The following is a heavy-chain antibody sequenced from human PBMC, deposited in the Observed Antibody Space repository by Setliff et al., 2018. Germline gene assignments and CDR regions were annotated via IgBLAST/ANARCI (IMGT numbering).Heavy chain of an antibody. D-gene: IGHD5-18*01. J-gene: IGHJ4*01. V-gene: IGHV1-24*01. CDR1: GYTLTELS. CDR2: FDPEDGET. Sequence: ASVKVSCKVSGYTLTELSMHWVRQAPGEGLEWMGGFDPEDGETIYAQKFQGRVTMTEDTSTDTAYMELSSLRSEDTAVYYCATSVSWIQLVLYPQGHPEPFDYWGRGTLVTVSS. CDR3: ATSVSWIQLVLYPQGHPEPFDY.